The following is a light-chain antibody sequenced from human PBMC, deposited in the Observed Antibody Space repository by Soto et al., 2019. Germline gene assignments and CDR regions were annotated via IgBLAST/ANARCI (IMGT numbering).Light chain of an antibody. V-gene: IGLV2-8*01. CDR3: SSYAGSNTVV. J-gene: IGLJ2*01. CDR2: EVT. CDR1: SSDVGGYNY. Sequence: QSALTQPPSASGSPGQSVTISCTGTSSDVGGYNYVSWCQQHPGTAPKLMIYEVTKRPSGVPDRFSGSKSGNTASLTVSGLQAEDEADYYCSSYAGSNTVVFGGGTKLTVL.